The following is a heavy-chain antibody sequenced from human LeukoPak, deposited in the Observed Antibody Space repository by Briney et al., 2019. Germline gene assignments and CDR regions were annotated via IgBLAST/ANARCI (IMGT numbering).Heavy chain of an antibody. CDR1: GFTFSSYG. D-gene: IGHD2-21*01. Sequence: GGPLRLSCAASGFTFSSYGMQWVRQAPGKGVEWVSAIIRSGGSTSYADSVKARFTISRDNSKNTLYLQMNSLRAEDTAVYYCAKGLKAFDIWGQGTMVTVSS. V-gene: IGHV3-23*01. CDR3: AKGLKAFDI. J-gene: IGHJ3*02. CDR2: IIRSGGST.